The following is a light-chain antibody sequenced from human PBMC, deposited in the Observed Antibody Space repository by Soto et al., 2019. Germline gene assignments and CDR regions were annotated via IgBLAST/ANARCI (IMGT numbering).Light chain of an antibody. Sequence: QRVRTKAASVSTAALDRGSISYSGSSSNIGMNYVSWYQQLPGTAPKLLIYENTKRPSGIPDRFSGSNSGTSATLDITGLRTGDEADYYCGTWDSSLSAVVFGGGTKVTV. CDR1: SSNIGMNY. J-gene: IGLJ2*01. CDR3: GTWDSSLSAVV. CDR2: ENT. V-gene: IGLV1-51*02.